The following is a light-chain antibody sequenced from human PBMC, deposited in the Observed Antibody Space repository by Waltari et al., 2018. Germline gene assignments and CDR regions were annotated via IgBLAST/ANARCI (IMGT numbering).Light chain of an antibody. J-gene: IGLJ3*02. Sequence: QTVVTQEPSLSVSPGGTVTLTCALSSGSLSTTSYPTWSPQTPGQAPRTPVYKAHALASGFPDRCSASIFGNTAALTSTGAQADDESDYYCALYMGSGIWLFGGGTRLTVL. CDR1: SGSLSTTSY. CDR2: KAH. CDR3: ALYMGSGIWL. V-gene: IGLV8-61*01.